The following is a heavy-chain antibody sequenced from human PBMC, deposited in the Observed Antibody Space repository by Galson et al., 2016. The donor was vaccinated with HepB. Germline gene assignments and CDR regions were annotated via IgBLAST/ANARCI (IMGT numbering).Heavy chain of an antibody. CDR1: GFTFSSYS. CDR3: AKGIGYYDRTGYDNFDH. J-gene: IGHJ4*02. Sequence: SLRLSCAASGFTFSSYSLNWVRQAPGKGLEWVSYISGSSSIIYYADSVKGRFTISRDNAKNSLYLQMNSLRAEDTALYYCAKGIGYYDRTGYDNFDHWGQGTLVTVSS. CDR2: ISGSSSII. V-gene: IGHV3-48*01. D-gene: IGHD3-22*01.